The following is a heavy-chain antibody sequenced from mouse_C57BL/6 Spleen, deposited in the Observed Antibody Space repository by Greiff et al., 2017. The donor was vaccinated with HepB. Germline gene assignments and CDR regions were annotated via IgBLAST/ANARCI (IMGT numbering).Heavy chain of an antibody. D-gene: IGHD2-4*01. CDR2: INYDGSST. CDR1: GFTFSDYY. Sequence: EVQRVESEGGLVQPGSSMKLSCTASGFTFSDYYMAWVRQVPEKGLEWVANINYDGSSTYYLDSLKSRFIISRDNAKNILYLQMSSLKSEDTATYYCARDSYDYDGGAYAMDYWGQGTSVTVSS. J-gene: IGHJ4*01. CDR3: ARDSYDYDGGAYAMDY. V-gene: IGHV5-16*01.